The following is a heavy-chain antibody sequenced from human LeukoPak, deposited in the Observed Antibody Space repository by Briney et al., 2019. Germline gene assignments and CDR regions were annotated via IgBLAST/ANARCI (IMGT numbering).Heavy chain of an antibody. V-gene: IGHV3-21*01. Sequence: GGSLRLSCAASGFTFSSYSMNWVRQAPGKGLEWVSSISSSSSYIYYADSVKGRFTISRDNAKNSLYLQMNSLRAEDTAVYYCAGGELWFGERSYFDYWGQGTLVTVSS. CDR2: ISSSSSYI. CDR3: AGGELWFGERSYFDY. J-gene: IGHJ4*02. CDR1: GFTFSSYS. D-gene: IGHD3-10*01.